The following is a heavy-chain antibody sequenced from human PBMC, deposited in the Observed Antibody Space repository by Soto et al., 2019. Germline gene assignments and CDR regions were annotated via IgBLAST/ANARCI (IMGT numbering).Heavy chain of an antibody. V-gene: IGHV1-18*01. Sequence: QVHLEQSGAEVKKPGASVKVSCKASGYSFTSYGFTWVRQAPGHGLEWVGWISAYNGYTNYAQKLQGRVTMTTDTATTTAYMELRGLTSDETAVYYCARDVARDRQSGASDSGLDYWGQGTLVTVSS. CDR2: ISAYNGYT. CDR1: GYSFTSYG. J-gene: IGHJ4*02. D-gene: IGHD2-8*02. CDR3: ARDVARDRQSGASDSGLDY.